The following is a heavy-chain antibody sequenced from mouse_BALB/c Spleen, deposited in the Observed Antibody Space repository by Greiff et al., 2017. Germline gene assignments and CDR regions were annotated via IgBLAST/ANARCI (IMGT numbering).Heavy chain of an antibody. CDR3: ARGDYDYDTGAWFAY. CDR1: GYSITSDYA. J-gene: IGHJ3*01. Sequence: VQLQQSGPGLVKPSQSLSLTCTVTGYSITSDYAWNWIRQFPGNKLEWMGYISYSGSTSYNPSLKSRISITRDTSKNQFFLQLNSVTTEDTATYYCARGDYDYDTGAWFAYWGQGTLVTVSA. V-gene: IGHV3-2*02. CDR2: ISYSGST. D-gene: IGHD2-4*01.